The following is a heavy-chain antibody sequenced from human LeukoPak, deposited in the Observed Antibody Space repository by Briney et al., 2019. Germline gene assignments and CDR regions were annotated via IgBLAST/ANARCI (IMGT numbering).Heavy chain of an antibody. V-gene: IGHV3-23*01. J-gene: IGHJ4*02. CDR2: ISGSGGST. CDR1: GFTFSSYS. D-gene: IGHD3-9*01. Sequence: PEGSLRLSCAASGFTFSSYSMNWVRQAPGKGLEWVSAISGSGGSTYYADSVKGRFTISRDNSKNTLYLQMNSLRAEDTAVYYCAKRTGYLVDYWGQGTLVTVSS. CDR3: AKRTGYLVDY.